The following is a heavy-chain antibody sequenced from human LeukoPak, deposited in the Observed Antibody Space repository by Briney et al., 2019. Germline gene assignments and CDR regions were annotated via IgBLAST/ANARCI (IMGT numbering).Heavy chain of an antibody. CDR3: ARAAEGDAFDI. CDR2: IGTAGDT. CDR1: GFTFSSYD. V-gene: IGHV3-13*01. J-gene: IGHJ3*02. Sequence: GGSLRLSCGASGFTFSSYDMHWVRQATGKGLEWVSAIGTAGDTYYPGSVKGRFTISRENAKNSLYLQMNSLRAGDTAVYYCARAAEGDAFDIWGQGTMVTVSS.